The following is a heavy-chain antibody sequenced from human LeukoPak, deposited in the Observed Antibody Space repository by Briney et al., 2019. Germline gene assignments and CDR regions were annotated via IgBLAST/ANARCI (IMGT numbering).Heavy chain of an antibody. J-gene: IGHJ4*02. V-gene: IGHV4-4*07. CDR3: ARDQSNALGRTSYDY. D-gene: IGHD2-8*01. CDR2: MWTRGST. Sequence: SETLSLICTVSGGSISSDYWSWIRQPAGKGLEWIGRMWTRGSTNYNPSLKSRVSMSIDTTKKQFSLRSSSVTAADTAVYYCARDQSNALGRTSYDYWGQGTLVTVSS. CDR1: GGSISSDY.